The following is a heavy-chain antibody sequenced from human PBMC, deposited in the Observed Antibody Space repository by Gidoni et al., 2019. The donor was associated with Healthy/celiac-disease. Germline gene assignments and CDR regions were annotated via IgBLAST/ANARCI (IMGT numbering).Heavy chain of an antibody. CDR2: IKQDGSEK. CDR3: ARDGAAAGTEDDY. CDR1: GFTFSSYW. Sequence: EVQLVESGGGLVQPGGSLRLSCAASGFTFSSYWMSWVRQAPGKGLEWVANIKQDGSEKYYVDSVKGRFTISRDNAKNSLYLQMNSLRAEDTAVYYCARDGAAAGTEDDYWGQGTLVTVSS. D-gene: IGHD6-13*01. J-gene: IGHJ4*02. V-gene: IGHV3-7*03.